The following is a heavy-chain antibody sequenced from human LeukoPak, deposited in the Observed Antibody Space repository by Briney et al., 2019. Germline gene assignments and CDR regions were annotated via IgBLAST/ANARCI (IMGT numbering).Heavy chain of an antibody. J-gene: IGHJ3*02. D-gene: IGHD1-14*01. Sequence: PGGSLRLSCAASGFTVSSNYMSWVRQAPGKGLEWVSSISSSSSYIYYADSVKGRFTISRDNAKNSLYLQMNSLRAEDTAVYYCARLSRNAFGIWGQGTMVTVSS. V-gene: IGHV3-21*01. CDR1: GFTVSSNY. CDR2: ISSSSSYI. CDR3: ARLSRNAFGI.